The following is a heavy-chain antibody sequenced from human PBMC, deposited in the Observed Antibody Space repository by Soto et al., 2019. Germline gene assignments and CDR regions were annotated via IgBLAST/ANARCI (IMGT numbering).Heavy chain of an antibody. D-gene: IGHD3-16*01. CDR2: IHHNGNT. V-gene: IGHV4-59*01. CDR3: ARVSGGRKSILDQSWHDP. J-gene: IGHJ5*02. Sequence: PSETLSLTCTLSGGSIRSYSWSWIRQPPGKGLEWIGYIHHNGNTNNNPSLQSRVTTSIDPSKNQFSLTLSAVTAADTAVYYCARVSGGRKSILDQSWHDPWGQGTLVTVSS. CDR1: GGSIRSYS.